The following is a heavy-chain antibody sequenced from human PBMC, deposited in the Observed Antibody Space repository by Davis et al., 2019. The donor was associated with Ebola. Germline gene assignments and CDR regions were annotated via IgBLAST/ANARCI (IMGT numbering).Heavy chain of an antibody. Sequence: PSETLSLTCTVSGGSISSHYWSWIRQPPGKGLDWIGYIYYSGSTNYNPSLKSRVTISVDTSKNQFSLKLSSVTAADTAVYYCARDRRVATTWGYYYYGMDVWGQGTTVTVSS. D-gene: IGHD5-12*01. V-gene: IGHV4-59*11. J-gene: IGHJ6*02. CDR1: GGSISSHY. CDR2: IYYSGST. CDR3: ARDRRVATTWGYYYYGMDV.